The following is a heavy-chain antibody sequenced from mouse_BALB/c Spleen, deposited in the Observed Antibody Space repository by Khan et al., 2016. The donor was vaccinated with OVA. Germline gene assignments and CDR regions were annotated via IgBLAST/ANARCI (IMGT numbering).Heavy chain of an antibody. Sequence: EVQLVESGGGLVKPGGSLRLSCAASGFTFSTYAMSWVRQTPEKRLDWVATINSDGVYTYFPDNVTGRFTISRDNAKNTLYLQMTRLRSEDTAIYYRARSPYGNFAYWGQGTVVTVSA. V-gene: IGHV5-9-3*01. D-gene: IGHD2-1*01. CDR3: ARSPYGNFAY. CDR2: INSDGVYT. J-gene: IGHJ3*01. CDR1: GFTFSTYA.